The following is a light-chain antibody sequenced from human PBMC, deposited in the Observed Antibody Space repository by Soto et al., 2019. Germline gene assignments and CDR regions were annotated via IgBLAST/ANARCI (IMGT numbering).Light chain of an antibody. Sequence: QSALTQPVSVSGSPGQSITISCTGTSSDVGGYNYVSWYQQHPGKAPKLMIYEVTNRPSGVSNRFSGSKSGNTASLTISGLQAEDEADYYCSSYTSRSTLVFATGTKVTVL. CDR2: EVT. CDR1: SSDVGGYNY. CDR3: SSYTSRSTLV. J-gene: IGLJ1*01. V-gene: IGLV2-14*01.